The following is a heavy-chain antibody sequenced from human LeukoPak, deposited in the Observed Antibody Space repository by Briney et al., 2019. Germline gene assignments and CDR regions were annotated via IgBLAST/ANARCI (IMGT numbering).Heavy chain of an antibody. V-gene: IGHV1-69*13. Sequence: GASVKVSCKASGGAFSSYAISWVRQAPGQGLEWMGGIIPFLATATYAQKFQGRVTITADESTSTAYMELSSLRSEDTAVYYCASIVVVTAIPGYFDYWGQGTLVTVSS. J-gene: IGHJ4*02. CDR3: ASIVVVTAIPGYFDY. D-gene: IGHD2-21*02. CDR2: IIPFLATA. CDR1: GGAFSSYA.